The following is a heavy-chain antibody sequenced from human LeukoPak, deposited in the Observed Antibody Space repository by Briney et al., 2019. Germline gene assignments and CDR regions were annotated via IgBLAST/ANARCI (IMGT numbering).Heavy chain of an antibody. D-gene: IGHD3-22*01. J-gene: IGHJ6*02. V-gene: IGHV1-46*01. Sequence: ASVKVSCKASGYTFTTHYMHWVRQPPGQGLEWMGIINPNGGGTNYAEKFQGRVTMTRDTSTSTVYMELRSLRSEDTAVYYCTRGGNYYDSSMDVWGQGTTVTVSS. CDR1: GYTFTTHY. CDR3: TRGGNYYDSSMDV. CDR2: INPNGGGT.